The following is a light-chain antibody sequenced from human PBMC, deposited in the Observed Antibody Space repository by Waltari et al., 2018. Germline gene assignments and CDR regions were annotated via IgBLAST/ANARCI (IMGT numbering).Light chain of an antibody. CDR1: SSDVGRYNY. CDR3: SSYAGSNNLV. J-gene: IGLJ2*01. V-gene: IGLV2-8*01. CDR2: EVS. Sequence: QSALTQPPSASGSPGQSVTISCTGTSSDVGRYNYVSWYQQHPGKAPKLLVYEVSKRPSGVPDRVSGSKSGNTASLTVSGLQAEDEADYYCSSYAGSNNLVFGGGTKLTVL.